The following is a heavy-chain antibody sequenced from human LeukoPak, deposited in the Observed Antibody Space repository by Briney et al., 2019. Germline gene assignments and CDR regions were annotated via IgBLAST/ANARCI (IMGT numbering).Heavy chain of an antibody. CDR1: GFTFSSYT. J-gene: IGHJ5*02. CDR3: ARDLGWFDP. Sequence: GGSLRLSCAASGFTFSSYTMHWVRQAPGKGLEYVSAISSNGGSTYHANSVKGRFTISRDNSKNTLYLQMNSLRAEDTAVYYCARDLGWFDPWGQGTLVTVSS. V-gene: IGHV3-64*01. CDR2: ISSNGGST.